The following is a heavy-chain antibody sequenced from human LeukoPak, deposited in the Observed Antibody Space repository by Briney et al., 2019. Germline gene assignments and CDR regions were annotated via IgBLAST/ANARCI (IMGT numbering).Heavy chain of an antibody. Sequence: SVKVSCKASGGTFSSYAISWVRQAPGQGLEWMGRIIPILGIANYAQKFQGRVTITADKSTSTAYMELSSLRSEDTAVYYCARDGNDFWSGYLMDVWGQRTTVTVSS. CDR2: IIPILGIA. D-gene: IGHD3-3*01. J-gene: IGHJ6*02. V-gene: IGHV1-69*04. CDR3: ARDGNDFWSGYLMDV. CDR1: GGTFSSYA.